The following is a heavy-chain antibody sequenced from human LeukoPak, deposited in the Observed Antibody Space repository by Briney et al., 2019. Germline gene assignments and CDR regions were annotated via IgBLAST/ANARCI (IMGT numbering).Heavy chain of an antibody. D-gene: IGHD1-1*01. J-gene: IGHJ4*02. Sequence: ASVKVPCKASGYTFTSNFIHWVRQAPGQGLEWMGIINASGGSPTYAQRFQGRVTMTRDPSTSTVYMELSSLRSEDTAVYYCARETGSLDYWGQGSLVTVSS. CDR1: GYTFTSNF. V-gene: IGHV1-46*01. CDR2: INASGGSP. CDR3: ARETGSLDY.